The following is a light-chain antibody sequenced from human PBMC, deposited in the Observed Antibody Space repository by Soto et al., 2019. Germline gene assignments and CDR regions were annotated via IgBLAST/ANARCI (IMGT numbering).Light chain of an antibody. CDR2: DND. CDR1: SPNIGKNY. V-gene: IGLV1-51*01. J-gene: IGLJ2*01. Sequence: QSVLTQPPSVSVAPGQKVTISCSGSSPNIGKNYVSWYLHLPGTAPKFLIYDNDVRASGIPDRFSGSKSGTSATLGITGLQPGDEADYYCATWDSSLKAVVFGGGTKLTVL. CDR3: ATWDSSLKAVV.